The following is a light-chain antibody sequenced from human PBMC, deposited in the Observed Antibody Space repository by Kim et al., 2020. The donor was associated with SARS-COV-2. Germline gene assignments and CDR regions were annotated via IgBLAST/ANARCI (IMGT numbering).Light chain of an antibody. V-gene: IGKV3-11*01. J-gene: IGKJ4*01. CDR1: QSVSRY. CDR2: DPS. CDR3: MHHSNWPLT. Sequence: LSPGERPTLSCRASQSVSRYLVWYQQKPGQAPRLLMSDPSTRATGIPARFSGGGSGTDFTLTVSSLEPEDFAVYYCMHHSNWPLTFGGGTKVDIK.